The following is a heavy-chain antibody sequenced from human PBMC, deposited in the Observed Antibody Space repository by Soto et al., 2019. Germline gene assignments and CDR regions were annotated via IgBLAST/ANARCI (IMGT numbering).Heavy chain of an antibody. J-gene: IGHJ5*02. V-gene: IGHV1-46*03. Sequence: ASVKVSCKASGYTFTSYYMHWLRQAPGQGLEWMGCINPGGGSTTYAQKFQGRVAMTRDTSTSTVYMELSSLRSEDTAVFYCFRGGGITMIRGVPWGSWGQGTLVTVSS. CDR2: INPGGGST. CDR3: FRGGGITMIRGVPWGS. CDR1: GYTFTSYY. D-gene: IGHD3-10*01.